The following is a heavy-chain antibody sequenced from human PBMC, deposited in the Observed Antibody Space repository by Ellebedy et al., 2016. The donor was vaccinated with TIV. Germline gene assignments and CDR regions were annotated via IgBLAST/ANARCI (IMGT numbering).Heavy chain of an antibody. V-gene: IGHV4-4*07. CDR1: GDSMSTYF. CDR3: VRDDTVGNFDY. J-gene: IGHJ4*02. CDR2: ISTTGRM. D-gene: IGHD4-23*01. Sequence: MPSETLSLTCSVSGDSMSTYFWTWIRQSAGKGLEWLGRISTTGRMSHNPSLESRVSITVDTSKNQFSLILRSVTAADTAVYFCVRDDTVGNFDYWGQGAPVIVSS.